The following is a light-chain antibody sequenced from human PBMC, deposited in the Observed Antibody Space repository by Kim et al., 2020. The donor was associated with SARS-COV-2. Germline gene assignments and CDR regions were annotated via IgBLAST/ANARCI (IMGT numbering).Light chain of an antibody. CDR1: QSIRIY. CDR2: TAS. CDR3: QQTYSGWT. J-gene: IGKJ1*01. Sequence: SAAVGDRVSITCRASQSIRIYLNWYQQKPGKVPKLLIYTASTLQSGVPSRFSGSGSGTDFSLTISSLQPEDTATYYCQQTYSGWTFGQGTKVDIK. V-gene: IGKV1-39*01.